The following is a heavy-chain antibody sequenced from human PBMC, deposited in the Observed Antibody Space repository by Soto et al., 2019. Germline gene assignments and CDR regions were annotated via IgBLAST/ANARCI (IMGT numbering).Heavy chain of an antibody. CDR3: ASTRNYGSGSYSGWFDP. J-gene: IGHJ5*02. Sequence: ASVKVSCKASGYTFTSYGISWVRQAPGQGLEWMGWISAYNGNTNYAQKLQGRVTMTTDTSTSTAYMELRSLRSDDTAVYYCASTRNYGSGSYSGWFDPWGQGTLVTVSS. V-gene: IGHV1-18*01. D-gene: IGHD3-10*01. CDR1: GYTFTSYG. CDR2: ISAYNGNT.